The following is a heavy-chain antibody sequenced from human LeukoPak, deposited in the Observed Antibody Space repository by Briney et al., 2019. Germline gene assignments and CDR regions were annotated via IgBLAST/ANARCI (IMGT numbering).Heavy chain of an antibody. V-gene: IGHV3-30*04. CDR3: ARFQRGYYMDV. Sequence: PGGSLRLSCAASGFTFSSYAMHWVRQAPGKGLEWVAVISYDGSNKYYADSVKGRFTISRDNSKNTLYLQMNGLRAEDTAVYYCARFQRGYYMDVWGKGTTVTISS. D-gene: IGHD5-24*01. CDR2: ISYDGSNK. CDR1: GFTFSSYA. J-gene: IGHJ6*03.